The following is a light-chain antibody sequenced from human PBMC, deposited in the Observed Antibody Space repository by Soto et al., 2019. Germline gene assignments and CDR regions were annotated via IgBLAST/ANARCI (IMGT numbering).Light chain of an antibody. CDR2: SNN. V-gene: IGLV1-44*01. CDR3: AAWDDSLNGFYV. J-gene: IGLJ1*01. Sequence: QSVLTQPPSASGTPGQRVTISCSGSSSNIGSNTVNWYRQLPGTAPKLLIYSNNQRPSGVPDLFSGSKSGTSASLAISGLQSEDEADYYCAAWDDSLNGFYVFGTGTKLTVL. CDR1: SSNIGSNT.